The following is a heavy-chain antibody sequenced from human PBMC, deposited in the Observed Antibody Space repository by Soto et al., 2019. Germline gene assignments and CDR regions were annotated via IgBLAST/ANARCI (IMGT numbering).Heavy chain of an antibody. CDR2: IWYDGSNK. D-gene: IGHD1-26*01. CDR1: GFTFSSYG. J-gene: IGHJ6*02. Sequence: GGSLRLSCAASGFTFSSYGMHWVRQAPGKGLEWVAVIWYDGSNKYYADSVKGRFTISRDNSKNTLYLQMNSLRAEDTAVYYCARDEVGATPFYYYYYGMDVWGQGTTVTVSS. V-gene: IGHV3-33*01. CDR3: ARDEVGATPFYYYYYGMDV.